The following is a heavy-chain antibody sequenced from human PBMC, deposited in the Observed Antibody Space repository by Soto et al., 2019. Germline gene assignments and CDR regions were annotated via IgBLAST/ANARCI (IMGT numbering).Heavy chain of an antibody. CDR3: ARGNPVNYAGLDV. V-gene: IGHV1-8*01. CDR1: GYTFSDFD. J-gene: IGHJ6*04. D-gene: IGHD3-16*01. CDR2: MNAKSGDT. Sequence: QAHLEQSGAELKRPGASVKVSCKASGYTFSDFDINWLRQASGQGPEWMGWMNAKSGDTFFPQMLQGKFIMTWETSLSTAYMELGSLTSDDPDIYSCARGNPVNYAGLDVWGKGTTVAVSS.